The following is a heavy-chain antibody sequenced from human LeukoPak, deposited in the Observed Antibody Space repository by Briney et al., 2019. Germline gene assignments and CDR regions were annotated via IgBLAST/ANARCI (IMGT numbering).Heavy chain of an antibody. CDR3: ARVKDPGGYYYYYYMDV. V-gene: IGHV4-4*02. Sequence: SGTLSLTCAVSGGSISSSDWWSWVRQPPGKGLEWIGEIYHSGSTYYNPSLKSRVTISVDTSKNQFSLKLSSVTAADTAMYYCARVKDPGGYYYYYYMDVWGKGTTVTVSS. J-gene: IGHJ6*03. CDR2: IYHSGST. CDR1: GGSISSSDW. D-gene: IGHD3-16*01.